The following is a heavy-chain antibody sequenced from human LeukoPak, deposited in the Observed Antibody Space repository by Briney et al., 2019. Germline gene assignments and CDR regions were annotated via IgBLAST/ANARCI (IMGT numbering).Heavy chain of an antibody. CDR3: ATKYSAGWLFDY. V-gene: IGHV3-21*01. CDR2: IDSDGSYI. D-gene: IGHD5-12*01. J-gene: IGHJ4*02. Sequence: GGSLRLSCAASGFTFSSYTMNWVRQAPGKGLEWVSSIDSDGSYIYYADSVKGRFTLSRDNAENSVHLQMISLRAEDTAVYYCATKYSAGWLFDYWGQGTLVTVSS. CDR1: GFTFSSYT.